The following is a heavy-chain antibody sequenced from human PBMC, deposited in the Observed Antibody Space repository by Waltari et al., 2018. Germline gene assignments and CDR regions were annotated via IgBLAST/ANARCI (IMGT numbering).Heavy chain of an antibody. CDR2: VSSGGNT. CDR1: GGSISGAYY. CDR3: ARHRGVHTGYPGLDP. J-gene: IGHJ5*02. V-gene: IGHV4-39*01. D-gene: IGHD3-10*01. Sequence: QLQLQESGPGLVKPSETLSLICTVSGGSISGAYYWDWIRQSPGTGLEWIGDVSSGGNTNSNPSLKSRVTIATDTSKNQFSRRLSSVTAADTAVYYCARHRGVHTGYPGLDPWGQGTLVTVSS.